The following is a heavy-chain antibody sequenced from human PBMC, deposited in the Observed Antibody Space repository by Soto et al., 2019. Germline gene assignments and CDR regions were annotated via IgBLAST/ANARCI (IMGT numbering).Heavy chain of an antibody. Sequence: ESGGVVVQPGGSLRLSCAASGFTFDDYTMHWVRQAPGKGLEWVSLISWDGGSTYYADSVKGRFTISRDNSKNSLYLQMNRLRTEDTALYYCAKTSLDYGDYVLGYWGQGTLVTVSS. CDR3: AKTSLDYGDYVLGY. CDR1: GFTFDDYT. D-gene: IGHD4-17*01. CDR2: ISWDGGST. V-gene: IGHV3-43*01. J-gene: IGHJ4*02.